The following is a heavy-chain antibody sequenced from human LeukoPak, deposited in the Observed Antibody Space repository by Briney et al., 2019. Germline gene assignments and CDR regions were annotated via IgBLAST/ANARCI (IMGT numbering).Heavy chain of an antibody. Sequence: SVKVSCKASGGTFSSYAISWVRQAPGQGLEWMGGIIPIFGTANYAQKFQGRVTITADKSTSTAYMELSSLRSEDTAVYYCAGVEMATMGFDYWGQGTLVTVSS. CDR2: IIPIFGTA. J-gene: IGHJ4*02. CDR3: AGVEMATMGFDY. D-gene: IGHD5-24*01. CDR1: GGTFSSYA. V-gene: IGHV1-69*06.